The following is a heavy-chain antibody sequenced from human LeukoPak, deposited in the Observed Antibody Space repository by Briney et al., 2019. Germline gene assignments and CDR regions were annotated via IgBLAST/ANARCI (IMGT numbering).Heavy chain of an antibody. CDR1: GGSFSGYY. J-gene: IGHJ6*03. CDR3: ARGFWSGYRYYYYYMDV. CDR2: INHSGST. D-gene: IGHD3-3*01. V-gene: IGHV4-34*01. Sequence: SETLSLTCAVDGGSFSGYYWSWIRQPPGKGLEWIGEINHSGSTNYNPSLKSRVTISVDTSKNQFSLKLSSVTAADTAVYYCARGFWSGYRYYYYYMDVWGKGTTVTVSS.